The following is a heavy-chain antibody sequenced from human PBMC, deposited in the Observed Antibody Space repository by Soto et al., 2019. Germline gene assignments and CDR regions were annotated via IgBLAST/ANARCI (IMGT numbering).Heavy chain of an antibody. J-gene: IGHJ6*02. CDR1: GGTFSSYA. Sequence: EASVKVSCKASGGTFSSYAISWVRQAPGQGLEWMGGIIPIFGTANYAQKFQGRVTITADKSTSTAYMELSSLRSEDTAVYYCASVDIVVVVAAIPNNYYYYGMDVWGQGTTVTVSS. CDR3: ASVDIVVVVAAIPNNYYYYGMDV. V-gene: IGHV1-69*06. CDR2: IIPIFGTA. D-gene: IGHD2-15*01.